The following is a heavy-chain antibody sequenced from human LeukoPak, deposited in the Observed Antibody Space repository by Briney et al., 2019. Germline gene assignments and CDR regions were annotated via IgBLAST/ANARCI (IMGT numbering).Heavy chain of an antibody. V-gene: IGHV1-58*02. CDR1: RFTFTSSA. D-gene: IGHD3-10*01. Sequence: AVKVSCKASRFTFTSSAMQGVRQARGQRLEWIGWIVVGSGNTNYAQKFQERVTITRDMSTSTAYMELSSLRSEDTAVYYCAAWYYGSGRVEVADYWGQGTLVTVSS. J-gene: IGHJ4*02. CDR2: IVVGSGNT. CDR3: AAWYYGSGRVEVADY.